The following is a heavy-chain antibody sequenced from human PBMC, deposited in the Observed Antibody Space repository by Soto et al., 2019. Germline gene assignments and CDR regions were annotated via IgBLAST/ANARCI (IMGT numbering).Heavy chain of an antibody. J-gene: IGHJ6*02. CDR3: ARWLTPGSDYYYGMDV. V-gene: IGHV1-69*13. D-gene: IGHD6-19*01. CDR2: IIPIFGTA. CDR1: GGTFSSYA. Sequence: ASVKVSCKASGGTFSSYAISWVRQAPGQGLEWMGGIIPIFGTANYAQKFQGRVTITADESTSTAYMELSSLRSEDTAVYYCARWLTPGSDYYYGMDVWGQGTTVTVSS.